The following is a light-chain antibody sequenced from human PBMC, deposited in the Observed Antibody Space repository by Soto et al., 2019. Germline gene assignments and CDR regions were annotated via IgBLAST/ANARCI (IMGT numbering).Light chain of an antibody. V-gene: IGKV1-5*03. Sequence: DIQMTQSPSTLSASVGDRVTITCRASQSISSWLAWYQQKPGKAPRLLIYKASSLESGVPSRFSGSGSGTEFTLTISSLQPDDFETYYCQQHNTYPATFGQGTKVEI. CDR1: QSISSW. J-gene: IGKJ1*01. CDR2: KAS. CDR3: QQHNTYPAT.